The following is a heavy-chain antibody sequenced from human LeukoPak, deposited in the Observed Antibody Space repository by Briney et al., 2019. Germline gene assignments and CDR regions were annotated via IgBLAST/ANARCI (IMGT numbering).Heavy chain of an antibody. D-gene: IGHD5-24*01. V-gene: IGHV3-21*01. CDR2: ISTSGRYI. CDR1: GFTFSSYN. CDR3: ARRIDGYNTNYFDY. J-gene: IGHJ4*02. Sequence: PGGSLRLSCAASGFTFSSYNMNWVRQAPGKGLQWVSSISTSGRYIYYADSLKGRFTISRDNGKNSLYLQMNSLSAEDTALYYCARRIDGYNTNYFDYWGQGTLVTVSS.